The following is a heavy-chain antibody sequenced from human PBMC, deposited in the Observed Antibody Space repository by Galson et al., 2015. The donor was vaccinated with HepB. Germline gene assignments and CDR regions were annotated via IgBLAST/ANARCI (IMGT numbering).Heavy chain of an antibody. CDR1: GYSFTSYW. Sequence: QSGAEVKKPGESLRISCKGSGYSFTSYWISWVRQMPGKGLEWMGRIDPSDSYTNYSPSFQGHVTISADKSISTAYLQWSSLKASDTAMYYCARPAIQNADYYYFDYWGQGTLVTVSS. CDR2: IDPSDSYT. CDR3: ARPAIQNADYYYFDY. J-gene: IGHJ4*02. D-gene: IGHD3-10*01. V-gene: IGHV5-10-1*01.